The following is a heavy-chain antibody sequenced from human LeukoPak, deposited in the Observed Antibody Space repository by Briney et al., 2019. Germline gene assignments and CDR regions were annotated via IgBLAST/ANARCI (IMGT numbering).Heavy chain of an antibody. J-gene: IGHJ4*02. CDR3: ARERYFDY. CDR1: GFTFSTCA. Sequence: GGSLRLSCAASGFTFSTCAMSWVRQAPGKGLEWVSTISGGGRSTDYADSAKGHFTISRDNSKNTLYLQMNSLRAEDTAVYYCARERYFDYWGQGTLVTVSS. V-gene: IGHV3-23*01. CDR2: ISGGGRST.